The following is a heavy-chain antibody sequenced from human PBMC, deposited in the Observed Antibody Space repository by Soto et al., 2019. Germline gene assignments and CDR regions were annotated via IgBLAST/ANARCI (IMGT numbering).Heavy chain of an antibody. Sequence: SGPTLVNPTQTLTLTCTFSGFSLSTSGMCVSWIRQPPGKAPEWLALIDWDDDKYYSTSLRTRLTISKDTSKNQVVLTMTNMDPADTATYYCARIGRTRPLSVAGTLDYYYYGMDVWGQGTTVTVSS. D-gene: IGHD6-19*01. CDR3: ARIGRTRPLSVAGTLDYYYYGMDV. CDR2: IDWDDDK. J-gene: IGHJ6*02. CDR1: GFSLSTSGMC. V-gene: IGHV2-70*01.